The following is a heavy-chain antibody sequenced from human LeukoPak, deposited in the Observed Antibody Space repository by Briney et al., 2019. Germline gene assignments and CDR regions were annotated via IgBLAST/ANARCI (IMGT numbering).Heavy chain of an antibody. CDR3: AGPLPKYYYDSSGYYGTLIAFDI. V-gene: IGHV4-39*01. D-gene: IGHD3-22*01. CDR2: FYYSVST. J-gene: IGHJ3*02. CDR1: GGSISSSSYY. Sequence: TPSETLSLTCTVSGGSISSSSYYWGWLRQPPGKGWEWFGRFYYSVSTYYNPSLKSRVTISVDTSKNQFSLKLSSVTAADTAVYYCAGPLPKYYYDSSGYYGTLIAFDIWGQGTMVTVSS.